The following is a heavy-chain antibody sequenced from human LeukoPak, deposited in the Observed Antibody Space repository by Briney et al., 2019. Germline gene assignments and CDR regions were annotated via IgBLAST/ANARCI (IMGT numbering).Heavy chain of an antibody. V-gene: IGHV4-59*12. CDR1: GGSMSSYY. CDR3: ARASPWDPFDF. J-gene: IGHJ4*02. D-gene: IGHD1-26*01. CDR2: FYHSGAT. Sequence: SETLSLTCAVSGGSMSSYYWGWIRQAPKKGLEFIGYFYHSGATNYNPSLKSRVAISLDTSKSQLSLKLSSVTAADTAVYYCARASPWDPFDFWGQGTLVTVTS.